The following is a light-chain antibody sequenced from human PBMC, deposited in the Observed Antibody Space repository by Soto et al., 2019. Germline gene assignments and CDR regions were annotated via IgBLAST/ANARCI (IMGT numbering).Light chain of an antibody. CDR1: QSISNW. J-gene: IGKJ5*01. CDR2: DAS. Sequence: DIQMTHSPSTLSAYVRDIVTITCRASQSISNWLAWYQQKPGQAPKLLIYDASNLETGVPSRFSGSGSGTDFTLTISSLQPEDLATYYCLESSSALTFGQGTRLEIK. CDR3: LESSSALT. V-gene: IGKV1-5*01.